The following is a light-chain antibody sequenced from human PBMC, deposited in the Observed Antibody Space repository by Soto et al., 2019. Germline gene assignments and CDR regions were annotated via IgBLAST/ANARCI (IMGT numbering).Light chain of an antibody. Sequence: EIVLTQSPGTLSLSPGERATLSCRASQSVGSSLSWYQQKPGQAPRLLFYGASNRATAIPDRFSGSGFGTDFTLTITSLEPEDFAVYYCQQYGGSPQTFGPGTKVEI. CDR2: GAS. V-gene: IGKV3-20*01. J-gene: IGKJ1*01. CDR3: QQYGGSPQT. CDR1: QSVGSS.